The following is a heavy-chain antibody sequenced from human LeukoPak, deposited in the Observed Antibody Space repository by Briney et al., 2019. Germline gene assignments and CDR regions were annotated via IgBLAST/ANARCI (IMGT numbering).Heavy chain of an antibody. V-gene: IGHV4-59*01. Sequence: SETLSLTCAVSGASINNNYWSWVRQPPGKGLEWIGYIYSNGNTNYNPSLKGRVTMSIETSKNTFSLQLPSVTAADTAVYYCASGTFDGPLYGTYWYFHVWGRGTLVTVSS. CDR1: GASINNNY. CDR2: IYSNGNT. CDR3: ASGTFDGPLYGTYWYFHV. D-gene: IGHD1-14*01. J-gene: IGHJ2*01.